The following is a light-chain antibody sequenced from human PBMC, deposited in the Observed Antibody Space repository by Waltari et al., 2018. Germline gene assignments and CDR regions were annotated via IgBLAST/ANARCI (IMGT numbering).Light chain of an antibody. V-gene: IGLV3-25*03. CDR3: QSADSSGTWV. Sequence: SYELTQPPSVSVSPGQTARITCSGDALPKQYAHWYQQKPGQAPVMVIYKDYERPSGIPERCSGSSSGTTVTLTISGVQAEDEADYYCQSADSSGTWVFGGGTNLTVL. CDR1: ALPKQY. CDR2: KDY. J-gene: IGLJ3*02.